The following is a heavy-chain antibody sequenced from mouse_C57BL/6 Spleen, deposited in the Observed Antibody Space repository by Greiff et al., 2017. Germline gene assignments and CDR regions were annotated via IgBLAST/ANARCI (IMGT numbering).Heavy chain of an antibody. CDR2: IYPGSGST. Sequence: QVQLQQPGAELVKPGASVKMSCKASGYTFTSYWITWVKQRPGQGLEWIGDIYPGSGSTNYNEKFKSKATLTVDPSSSTAYMQLSSLTSEDSAVYYCAREKLLCTYVDYWGQGTTLTVSS. J-gene: IGHJ2*01. CDR3: AREKLLCTYVDY. D-gene: IGHD1-1*01. CDR1: GYTFTSYW. V-gene: IGHV1-55*01.